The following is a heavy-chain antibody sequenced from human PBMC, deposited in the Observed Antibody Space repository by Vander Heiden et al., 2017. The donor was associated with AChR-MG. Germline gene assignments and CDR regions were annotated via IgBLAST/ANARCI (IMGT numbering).Heavy chain of an antibody. CDR2: ISSSGSTI. CDR1: GFTFSSYE. CDR3: ARTGTVAATGDY. J-gene: IGHJ4*02. Sequence: EVQLVASGGGLVQPGGSLRLSCAASGFTFSSYEMNWVRQAPGKGLEWVSYISSSGSTIYYADSVKGRFTISRDNAKNSLYLQTNSLRAEDTAVYYCARTGTVAATGDYWGQGTLVTVSS. D-gene: IGHD6-19*01. V-gene: IGHV3-48*03.